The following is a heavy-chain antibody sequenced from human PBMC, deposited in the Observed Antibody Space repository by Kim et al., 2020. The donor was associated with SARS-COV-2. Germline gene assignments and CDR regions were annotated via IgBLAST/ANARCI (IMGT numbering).Heavy chain of an antibody. V-gene: IGHV3-30*07. J-gene: IGHJ4*02. D-gene: IGHD3-10*01. Sequence: SVKGRVSNARDNSKNTLSLQMNSLRAEDTAVYYCARDYGSGSYRWGHLDYWGQGALVTVSS. CDR3: ARDYGSGSYRWGHLDY.